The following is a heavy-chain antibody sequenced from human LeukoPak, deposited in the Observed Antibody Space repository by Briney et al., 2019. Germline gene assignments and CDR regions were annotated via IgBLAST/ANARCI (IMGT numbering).Heavy chain of an antibody. J-gene: IGHJ4*02. CDR3: AKDSDLDTAMAYFDY. CDR1: GFTFSSYA. Sequence: GGSLRLSCAASGFTFSSYAMSWVRQAPGKGLEWVSAISGSGGSTYYADSVKGRFTIFRDNSRNTLYLQMNSLRAEDTAVYYCAKDSDLDTAMAYFDYWGQGTLVTVSS. CDR2: ISGSGGST. D-gene: IGHD5-18*01. V-gene: IGHV3-23*01.